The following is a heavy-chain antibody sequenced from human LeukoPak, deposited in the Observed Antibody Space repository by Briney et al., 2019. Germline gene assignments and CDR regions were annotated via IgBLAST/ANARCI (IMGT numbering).Heavy chain of an antibody. V-gene: IGHV4-59*08. CDR1: GGSISNYY. D-gene: IGHD1-26*01. Sequence: PSETLSLTCTVSGGSISNYYWSWLRQPPGKGLEWIAYIYYSGSTNYNPSLKSRVTISIDTFKNHFSLNLNSVTAADTAVYYCARHPPKSFFDYWGQGTLVTVSS. J-gene: IGHJ4*02. CDR2: IYYSGST. CDR3: ARHPPKSFFDY.